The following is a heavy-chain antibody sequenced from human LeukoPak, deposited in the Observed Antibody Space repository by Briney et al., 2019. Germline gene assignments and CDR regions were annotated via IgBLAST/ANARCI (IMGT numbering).Heavy chain of an antibody. D-gene: IGHD3-9*01. Sequence: SETLSLTCTVSGGSISSYYWSWIRQPPGKGLEWIGYIYYSGSTNYNPSLKSRVTISVDTSKNQFSLKLRSVAAADTAVYYCARVTGYMIEDYFDYWGQGILVTVSS. CDR3: ARVTGYMIEDYFDY. J-gene: IGHJ4*02. CDR1: GGSISSYY. CDR2: IYYSGST. V-gene: IGHV4-59*01.